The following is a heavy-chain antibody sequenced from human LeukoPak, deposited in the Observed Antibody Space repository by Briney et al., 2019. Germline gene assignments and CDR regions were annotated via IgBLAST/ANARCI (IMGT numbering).Heavy chain of an antibody. CDR3: AKEGSGWYYYFDY. D-gene: IGHD6-19*01. V-gene: IGHV3-30*18. Sequence: GRSLRLSCAASGFTFSSYGMHWVRKAPGKGLEWVAVISYDGSNKYYADSVKGRFTISRDNSKNTLYLQMNSLRAEDTAVYYCAKEGSGWYYYFDYWGQGTLVTVSS. J-gene: IGHJ4*02. CDR2: ISYDGSNK. CDR1: GFTFSSYG.